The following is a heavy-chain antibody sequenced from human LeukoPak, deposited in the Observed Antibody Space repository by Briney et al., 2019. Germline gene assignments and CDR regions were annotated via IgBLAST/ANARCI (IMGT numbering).Heavy chain of an antibody. V-gene: IGHV3-21*01. CDR2: ISSSSSYI. CDR1: GFTLSSYS. Sequence: PGGSLRLSCAASGFTLSSYSMNWVRQAPGKGLEWVSFISSSSSYIYYADSVKGRFTISRHNAKNSLYLQMNSLRAEDTAVYYCARDHDWDYMDVWGKGTTVTVSS. D-gene: IGHD3-9*01. J-gene: IGHJ6*03. CDR3: ARDHDWDYMDV.